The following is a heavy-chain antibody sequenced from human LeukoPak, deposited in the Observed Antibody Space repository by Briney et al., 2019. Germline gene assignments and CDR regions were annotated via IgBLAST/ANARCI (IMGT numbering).Heavy chain of an antibody. D-gene: IGHD6-19*01. CDR1: GFTLSSYG. Sequence: VQPRGAPRLSFAESGFTLSSYGIPWGRQAPGKGLGGGGVIWYDGSNKYYADSVKGRFTISRDNSKNTLYLQMNSLKIEDTAVYYCQSVAGTRLDYWGQGTLVTVSS. CDR3: QSVAGTRLDY. CDR2: IWYDGSNK. V-gene: IGHV3-33*01. J-gene: IGHJ4*02.